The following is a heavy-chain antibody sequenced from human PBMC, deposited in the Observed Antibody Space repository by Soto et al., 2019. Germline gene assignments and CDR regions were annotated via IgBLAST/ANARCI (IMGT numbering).Heavy chain of an antibody. CDR1: GGSVSSGSYY. Sequence: SETLSLTCTVSGGSVSSGSYYWIWIRQPPGKGLEWIGYIYYSGSTNYNPSLKSRVTISVDTSKNQFSLKLSSVTAADTAVYYCARSFLGYCSGGSCYYSDYWGQGTLVTVSS. CDR2: IYYSGST. D-gene: IGHD2-15*01. J-gene: IGHJ4*02. CDR3: ARSFLGYCSGGSCYYSDY. V-gene: IGHV4-61*01.